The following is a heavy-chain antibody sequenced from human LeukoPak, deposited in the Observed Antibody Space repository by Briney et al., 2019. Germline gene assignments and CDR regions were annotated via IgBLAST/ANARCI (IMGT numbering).Heavy chain of an antibody. V-gene: IGHV1-2*02. J-gene: IGHJ5*02. CDR2: IDSNTGGT. Sequence: ASVKVSCKASGYTFTGYYIHWVRQAPGQGLEWVGWIDSNTGGTNYAQKFQGRVTMTRDTSISTAYMELSGLTSDDTAANYCARDANAAFDPWGQGTLVTVSS. D-gene: IGHD2-8*01. CDR3: ARDANAAFDP. CDR1: GYTFTGYY.